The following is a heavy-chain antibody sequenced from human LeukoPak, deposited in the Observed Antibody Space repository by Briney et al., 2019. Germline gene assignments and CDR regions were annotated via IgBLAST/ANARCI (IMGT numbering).Heavy chain of an antibody. J-gene: IGHJ4*02. V-gene: IGHV3-9*01. CDR1: GFTFDDYA. Sequence: PGGSLRLSCAASGFTFDDYAMHWVRQAPGKGLEWVSGISWNSGSIGYADSVKGRFTIPRDNAKNSLYLQMNSLRAEDTALYYCAKDMGSGYAYFDYWGQGTLVTVSS. D-gene: IGHD3-22*01. CDR3: AKDMGSGYAYFDY. CDR2: ISWNSGSI.